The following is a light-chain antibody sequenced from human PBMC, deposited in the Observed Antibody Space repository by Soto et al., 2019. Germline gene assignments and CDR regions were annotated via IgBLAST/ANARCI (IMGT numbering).Light chain of an antibody. Sequence: EIVLTQSPATLSLSPGERATLSCRASQSVSSYLAWYQQKPGQAPRLLIYDASNRATGIPARFSGSGSGTDFTLNICSLEPEDFAVYYCQQRSNWPTFGGGTKVEIK. CDR3: QQRSNWPT. CDR1: QSVSSY. J-gene: IGKJ4*01. CDR2: DAS. V-gene: IGKV3-11*01.